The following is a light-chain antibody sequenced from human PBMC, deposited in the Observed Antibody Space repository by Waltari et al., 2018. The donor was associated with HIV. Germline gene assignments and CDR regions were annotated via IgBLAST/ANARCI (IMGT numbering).Light chain of an antibody. V-gene: IGLV2-14*01. Sequence: QSALTQPASVSGSPGQSITISCTGSSSDVGSFTMSSGHQQHPGKAPKLMIYEGSNRPAGVSHRFSGSKSGNTASLTISGLQPEDEADYYCNSYTSISTWVFGGGTKLTVL. CDR1: SSDVGSFTM. J-gene: IGLJ3*02. CDR3: NSYTSISTWV. CDR2: EGS.